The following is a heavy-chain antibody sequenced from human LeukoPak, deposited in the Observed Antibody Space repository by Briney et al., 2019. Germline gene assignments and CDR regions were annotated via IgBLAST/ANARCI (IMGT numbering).Heavy chain of an antibody. CDR3: ARGGSSFDY. D-gene: IGHD1-26*01. CDR2: IYYIGST. Sequence: SKTLSLTCTVSGGSISSYYWSWIRQPPGKGLEWVGYIYYIGSTNYNPSLKSRVTISVDTSKNQFSLKLSSVTAADTAVYYCARGGSSFDYWGQGTLVTVSS. J-gene: IGHJ4*02. V-gene: IGHV4-59*01. CDR1: GGSISSYY.